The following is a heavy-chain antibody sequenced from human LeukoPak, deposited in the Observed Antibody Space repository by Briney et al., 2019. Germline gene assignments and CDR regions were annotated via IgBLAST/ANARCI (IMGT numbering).Heavy chain of an antibody. D-gene: IGHD4-17*01. CDR3: VIPQFYGASRNDY. V-gene: IGHV3-15*01. CDR1: GLTFSNVW. CDR2: IKSKTDGGTT. J-gene: IGHJ4*02. Sequence: NPGGSLRLSCAASGLTFSNVWMSWVRQAPGKGLEWVGRIKSKTDGGTTDYAAPVKGRLTISRDDSKTTLFLEMSSLKTDDTAVYYCVIPQFYGASRNDYWGQGILVTVSS.